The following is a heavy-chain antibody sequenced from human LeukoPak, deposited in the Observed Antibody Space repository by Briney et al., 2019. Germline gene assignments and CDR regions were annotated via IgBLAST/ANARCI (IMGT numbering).Heavy chain of an antibody. V-gene: IGHV3-23*01. CDR1: GFTFSSYA. D-gene: IGHD4-11*01. CDR3: AKSNEAHDYKGRYYYYGMVV. Sequence: GGSLRLSCAASGFTFSSYAMSWVRQAPGKGLEWVSAISGSGGSTYYADSVKGRFTISRDNSKNTLYLQMNSLRAEDTAVYYCAKSNEAHDYKGRYYYYGMVVWGQGTTVTVSS. CDR2: ISGSGGST. J-gene: IGHJ6*02.